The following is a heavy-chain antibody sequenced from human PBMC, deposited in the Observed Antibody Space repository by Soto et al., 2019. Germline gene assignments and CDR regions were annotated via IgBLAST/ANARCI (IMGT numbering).Heavy chain of an antibody. CDR1: GGSVTNSSYY. Sequence: XETLSLTCTVSGGSVTNSSYYWGWIRQSPGKGLEWIGSVYYRGRSYSKSSVKSRVTISVDTSKNRFSLSLNSVTASDTAVYFCVSQRTTVPTQAYFDYWGPGALVTVSS. D-gene: IGHD4-17*01. CDR2: VYYRGRS. V-gene: IGHV4-39*01. CDR3: VSQRTTVPTQAYFDY. J-gene: IGHJ4*02.